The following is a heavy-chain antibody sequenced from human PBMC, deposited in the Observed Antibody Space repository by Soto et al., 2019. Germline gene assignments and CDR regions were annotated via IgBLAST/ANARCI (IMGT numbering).Heavy chain of an antibody. V-gene: IGHV3-53*01. D-gene: IGHD3-22*01. CDR2: VYSGGST. Sequence: GGSLRLSCVASGFTVSSNYISWVRQAPGKGLEWVSVVYSGGSTSYADSVKGRFTISRDNSKNTLYLQMNSLRADDTAVYYCARDIHYFDNSGYWGAFDIWGQGTMVTVSS. CDR1: GFTVSSNY. J-gene: IGHJ3*02. CDR3: ARDIHYFDNSGYWGAFDI.